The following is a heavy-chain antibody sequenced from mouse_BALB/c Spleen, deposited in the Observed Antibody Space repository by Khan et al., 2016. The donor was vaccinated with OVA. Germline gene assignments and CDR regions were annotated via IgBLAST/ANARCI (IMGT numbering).Heavy chain of an antibody. CDR3: APDETGDDFAY. J-gene: IGHJ2*01. V-gene: IGHV14-3*02. CDR2: IDPANDNS. Sequence: VQLKQSGAELVKPGASVKLSCTASGFTFKDTHMHWVKQRPDQGLEWIGRIDPANDNSKYDAKFKGKATITADTSSNTAYLQLTSLTSEDTACYCCAPDETGDDFAYWGQGTPLTVSA. CDR1: GFTFKDTH. D-gene: IGHD2-13*01.